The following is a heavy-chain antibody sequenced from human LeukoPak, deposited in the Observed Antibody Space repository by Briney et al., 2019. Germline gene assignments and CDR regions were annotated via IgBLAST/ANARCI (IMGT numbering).Heavy chain of an antibody. CDR2: MNPNSGNT. CDR1: GYTFTSYD. CDR3: ARGRYYYDSSGYWAFDI. V-gene: IGHV1-8*01. D-gene: IGHD3-22*01. J-gene: IGHJ3*02. Sequence: ASVKVSCKASGYTFTSYDINWVRQATGQGLEWMGWMNPNSGNTGYAQKLQGRVTMTRNTTISTAYMELSSLRSEDTAVYYCARGRYYYDSSGYWAFDIWGQGTMVTVSS.